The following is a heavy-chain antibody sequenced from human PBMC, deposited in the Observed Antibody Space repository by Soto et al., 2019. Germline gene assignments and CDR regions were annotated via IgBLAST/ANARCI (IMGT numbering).Heavy chain of an antibody. CDR3: ARGAFTTHPRNIVVVTATGDPAFDI. CDR2: MNPNSGNT. V-gene: IGHV1-8*01. J-gene: IGHJ3*02. CDR1: GYTFTSYD. Sequence: QVQLVQSGAEVKKPGASVKVSCKASGYTFTSYDINWVRQATGQGLEWMGWMNPNSGNTGYAQKFQGRVTMTRNTSISTADMELSSLRSEDTAVYYCARGAFTTHPRNIVVVTATGDPAFDIWGQGTMVTVSS. D-gene: IGHD2-21*02.